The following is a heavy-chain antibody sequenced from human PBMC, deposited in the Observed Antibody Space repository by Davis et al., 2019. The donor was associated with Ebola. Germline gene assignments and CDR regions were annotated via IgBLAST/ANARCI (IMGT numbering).Heavy chain of an antibody. V-gene: IGHV4-38-2*02. Sequence: GSLRLSCTVSGYYINTGYHWGWVRQPPGKGLEWIGTIYDSGTTDYNPPLESRVTISLDTSKNQFSLKLRSVTAADTAVYFCARLSGLFSSSSGALYFDLWGRGTLVSVSS. J-gene: IGHJ2*01. D-gene: IGHD6-6*01. CDR3: ARLSGLFSSSSGALYFDL. CDR2: IYDSGTT. CDR1: GYYINTGYH.